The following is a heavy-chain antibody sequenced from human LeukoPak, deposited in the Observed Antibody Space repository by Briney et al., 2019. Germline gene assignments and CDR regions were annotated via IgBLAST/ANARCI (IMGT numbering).Heavy chain of an antibody. CDR1: GFPFSNHA. CDR2: MIGSGSST. Sequence: PGGSLRLSCAASGFPFSNHAMSWVRQAPGEGLEWVSAMIGSGSSTYYADSVKGRFTISRDNARNTLFLQINSLRVEDTAVYYCAKDETHSSGWAPFDSWGQGTLVIVSS. J-gene: IGHJ4*02. CDR3: AKDETHSSGWAPFDS. V-gene: IGHV3-23*01. D-gene: IGHD6-19*01.